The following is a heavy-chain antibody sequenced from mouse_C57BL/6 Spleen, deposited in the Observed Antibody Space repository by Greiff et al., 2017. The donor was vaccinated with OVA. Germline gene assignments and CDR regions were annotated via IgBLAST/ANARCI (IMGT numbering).Heavy chain of an antibody. D-gene: IGHD1-2*01. Sequence: QVQLQQSGPVLVKPGASVKMSCKASGYTFTDYYMNWVKQRPGQGLEWIGDIYPGSGSTNYNEKFKSKATLTVDTSSSTAYMQLSSLTSEDSAVYYCARGYLDYWGQGTSVTVSS. CDR1: GYTFTDYY. CDR2: IYPGSGST. V-gene: IGHV1-55*01. J-gene: IGHJ4*01. CDR3: ARGYLDY.